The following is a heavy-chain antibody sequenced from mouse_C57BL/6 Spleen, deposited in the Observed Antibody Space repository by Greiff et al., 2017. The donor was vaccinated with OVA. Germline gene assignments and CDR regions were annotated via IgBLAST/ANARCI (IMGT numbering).Heavy chain of an antibody. J-gene: IGHJ2*01. Sequence: QVQLQQSGAELARPGASVKLSCKASGYTFTSYGISWVKQRPGQGLEWIGEIYPRSGNTYYNEKFKGKATLTADKSSSTAYMELRSLTSEDSAVYFCARPPTYGSSYDYFDYWGQGTTLTVSS. CDR1: GYTFTSYG. V-gene: IGHV1-81*01. D-gene: IGHD1-1*01. CDR2: IYPRSGNT. CDR3: ARPPTYGSSYDYFDY.